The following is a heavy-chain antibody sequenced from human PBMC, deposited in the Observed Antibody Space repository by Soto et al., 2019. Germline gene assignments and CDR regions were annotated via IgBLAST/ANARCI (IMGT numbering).Heavy chain of an antibody. CDR2: IYPGDSDT. V-gene: IGHV5-51*01. D-gene: IGHD2-15*01. CDR1: GYSFTSYW. CDR3: ARSEHVVVVAATPYYYYYGMDV. J-gene: IGHJ6*02. Sequence: GESLKISCKGSGYSFTSYWIGWVRQMPGKGLEWMGIIYPGDSDTRYSPSFQGQVTISADKSISTAYLQWSSLKASDTAMYYCARSEHVVVVAATPYYYYYGMDVWGQGTRGTVSS.